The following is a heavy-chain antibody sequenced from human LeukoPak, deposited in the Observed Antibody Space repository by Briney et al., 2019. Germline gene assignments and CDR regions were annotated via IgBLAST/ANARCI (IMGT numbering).Heavy chain of an antibody. V-gene: IGHV3-20*04. CDR3: TRDPRHFDS. D-gene: IGHD6-6*01. Sequence: SGGSLRLSCAASGFTFDDYGMTWDRQTPGKGLEWVSGINWNGGSTGYADSVKGRFTISRDNAKNSLYLQMSSLRVEDTAVYYCTRDPRHFDSCGQGTLVTVSS. CDR2: INWNGGST. J-gene: IGHJ5*01. CDR1: GFTFDDYG.